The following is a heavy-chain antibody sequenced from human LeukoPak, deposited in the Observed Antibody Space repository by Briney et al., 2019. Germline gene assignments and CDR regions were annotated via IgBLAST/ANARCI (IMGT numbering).Heavy chain of an antibody. CDR2: FDPEDGET. J-gene: IGHJ4*02. CDR1: GYTLTELS. D-gene: IGHD6-19*01. V-gene: IGHV1-24*01. Sequence: ASVKVSCKVSGYTLTELSMHWVRQAPGKGLEWMGGFDPEDGETIYAQKFQGRVTMTEDTSTDTAYMELSSLRSEDTAVYYCATDDLRGGIAVAGFDYWGQGTLVTVSS. CDR3: ATDDLRGGIAVAGFDY.